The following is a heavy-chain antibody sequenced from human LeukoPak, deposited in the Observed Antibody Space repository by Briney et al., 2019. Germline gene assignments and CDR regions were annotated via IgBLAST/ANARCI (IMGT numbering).Heavy chain of an antibody. V-gene: IGHV4-38-2*02. CDR1: GYSISSGYY. D-gene: IGHD2-2*01. J-gene: IGHJ4*02. Sequence: SATLSLTCTVSGYSISSGYYWGWIRQPPGKGLEWIGSIYHSGSTYYNPSLKSRVTISEDTSKNQFSLKLSSVTAADTAVYYCARLGRVPAATIDYWGQGTLVTVSS. CDR2: IYHSGST. CDR3: ARLGRVPAATIDY.